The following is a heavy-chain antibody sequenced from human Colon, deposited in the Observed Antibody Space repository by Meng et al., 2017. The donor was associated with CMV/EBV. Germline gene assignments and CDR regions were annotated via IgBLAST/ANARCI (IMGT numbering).Heavy chain of an antibody. J-gene: IGHJ4*02. D-gene: IGHD3-16*01. CDR1: SDSISSGGYY. CDR2: VYHAGTS. CDR3: ARAPFEPTTRYFDF. Sequence: SSDSISSGGYYWNWIHQVPGRGLEWIGYVYHAGTSHYNPSLQSRLTLSVDTSKNQFSLSLKSVTAADTAVYYCARAPFEPTTRYFDFWGQGILVTVSS. V-gene: IGHV4-31*02.